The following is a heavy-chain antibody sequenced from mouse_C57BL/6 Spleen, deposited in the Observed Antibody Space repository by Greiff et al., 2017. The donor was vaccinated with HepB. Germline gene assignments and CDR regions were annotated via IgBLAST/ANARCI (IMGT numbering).Heavy chain of an antibody. CDR2: IDPSDSET. D-gene: IGHD2-4*01. V-gene: IGHV1-52*01. CDR1: GYTFTSYW. CDR3: AREGLRRGGYFDY. Sequence: QVHVKQSGAELVRPGSSVKLSCKASGYTFTSYWMHWVKQRPIQGLEWIGNIDPSDSETHYNQKFKDKATLTVDKSSSTAYMQLSSLTSEDSAVYYCAREGLRRGGYFDYWGQGTTLTVSS. J-gene: IGHJ2*01.